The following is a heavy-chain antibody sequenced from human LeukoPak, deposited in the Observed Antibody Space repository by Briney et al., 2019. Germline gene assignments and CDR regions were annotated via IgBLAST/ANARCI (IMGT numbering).Heavy chain of an antibody. CDR3: TTDLDYYDSSGYYMVDY. CDR1: GFTFSNAW. V-gene: IGHV3-15*01. Sequence: GGSLRLSCAASGFTFSNAWMSWVRQAPGKGLEWVGRIKSKTDGGTTDYAAPVKGRFTISRDDSKNTLYLQMNSLKTEDTAVYYCTTDLDYYDSSGYYMVDYWGQGTLVTVSS. CDR2: IKSKTDGGTT. D-gene: IGHD3-22*01. J-gene: IGHJ4*02.